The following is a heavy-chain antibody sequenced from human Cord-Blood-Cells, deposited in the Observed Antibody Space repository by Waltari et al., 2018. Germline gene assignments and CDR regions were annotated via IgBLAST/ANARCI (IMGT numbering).Heavy chain of an antibody. Sequence: QMQLVQSGPEVKKPGTSVKVPCKASGFTFTSSDVQWVRQARGQRLEWIGWIVVGSGNTNYAQKFQERVTITRDMSTSTAYMELSSLRSEDTAVYYCASLNAFDIWGQGTMVTVSS. V-gene: IGHV1-58*01. CDR2: IVVGSGNT. J-gene: IGHJ3*02. CDR3: ASLNAFDI. CDR1: GFTFTSSD.